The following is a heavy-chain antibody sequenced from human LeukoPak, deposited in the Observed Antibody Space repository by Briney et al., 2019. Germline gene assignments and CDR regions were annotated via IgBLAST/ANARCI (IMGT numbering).Heavy chain of an antibody. CDR1: GFTFSSYW. D-gene: IGHD3-9*01. CDR3: ARDHADYDILTGYYPWYYYYYYMDV. Sequence: GGSLRLSCAASGFTFSSYWMSWVRQAPGKGLEWVANIKQDGSEKYYVDSAKGRFTISRDNAKNSLYLQMNSLRAEDTAVYYCARDHADYDILTGYYPWYYYYYYMDVWGKGTTVTISS. V-gene: IGHV3-7*01. CDR2: IKQDGSEK. J-gene: IGHJ6*03.